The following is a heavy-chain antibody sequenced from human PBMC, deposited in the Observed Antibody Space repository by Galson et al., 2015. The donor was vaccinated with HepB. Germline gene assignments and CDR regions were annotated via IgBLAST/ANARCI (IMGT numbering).Heavy chain of an antibody. D-gene: IGHD4-17*01. CDR3: ARVLPPFDYGNWVDP. Sequence: ETLSLTCTVSGGSISNYYWSWIRQPPGKGLEWIGYIYYSGSTTYNPSLKSRVNISVGTSKKHFSLKLTSVTAADTAVYYCARVLPPFDYGNWVDPWGQGTLVTVSS. V-gene: IGHV4-59*01. CDR2: IYYSGST. CDR1: GGSISNYY. J-gene: IGHJ5*02.